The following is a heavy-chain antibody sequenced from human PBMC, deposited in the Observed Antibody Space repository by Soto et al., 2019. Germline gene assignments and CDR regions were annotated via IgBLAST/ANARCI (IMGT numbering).Heavy chain of an antibody. CDR1: GFTFSSYS. CDR2: ISSSSSYI. D-gene: IGHD3-22*01. J-gene: IGHJ3*02. Sequence: WGSLRLSCAASGFTFSSYSMNWFRQAPGKGLEWVSSISSSSSYIYYADSVKGRFTISRDNAKNSLYLQMNSLRAEDTAVYYCATYYDSSGYYYVPDAFDIWGQGTMVTVSS. V-gene: IGHV3-21*01. CDR3: ATYYDSSGYYYVPDAFDI.